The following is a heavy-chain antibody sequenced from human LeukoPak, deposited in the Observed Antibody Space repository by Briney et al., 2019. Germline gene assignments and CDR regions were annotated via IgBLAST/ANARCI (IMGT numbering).Heavy chain of an antibody. CDR2: IIPIFGTA. V-gene: IGHV1-69*13. D-gene: IGHD2-2*01. J-gene: IGHJ4*02. CDR1: GYTFTSYG. Sequence: GASVKVSCKASGYTFTSYGISWVRQAPGQGLEWMGGIIPIFGTANYAQKFQGRVTITADESTSTAYMELSSLRSEDTAVYYCARDSGVVPAAMGFDYWGQGTLVTVSS. CDR3: ARDSGVVPAAMGFDY.